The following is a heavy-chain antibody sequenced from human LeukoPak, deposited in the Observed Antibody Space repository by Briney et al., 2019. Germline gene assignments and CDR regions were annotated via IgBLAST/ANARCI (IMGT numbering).Heavy chain of an antibody. Sequence: GSLGLSCAASGFTFSSYAMSWVRQAPGKGLEWVSAISGSGGSTYYADSVKGRFTISRDNSKNTLYLQMNSLRAEDTAVYYCARYQLLYNDAFDIWGQGTMVTVSS. CDR2: ISGSGGST. CDR3: ARYQLLYNDAFDI. CDR1: GFTFSSYA. D-gene: IGHD2-2*02. J-gene: IGHJ3*02. V-gene: IGHV3-23*01.